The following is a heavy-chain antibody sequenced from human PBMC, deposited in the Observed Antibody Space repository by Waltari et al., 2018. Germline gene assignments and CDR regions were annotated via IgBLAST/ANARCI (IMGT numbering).Heavy chain of an antibody. Sequence: QVQLQESGPGLVKPSETLSLICAVSGYPIGSGYYWGWVRQPPGKGLEWIGIIYHSGRPYYNPSLNSRVTISVDTAKNQLSLKLSSVTAADSAVYYCARAETPTTGFYFDYWGQGSLVTVSS. CDR1: GYPIGSGYY. CDR2: IYHSGRP. D-gene: IGHD1-1*01. CDR3: ARAETPTTGFYFDY. V-gene: IGHV4-38-2*01. J-gene: IGHJ4*02.